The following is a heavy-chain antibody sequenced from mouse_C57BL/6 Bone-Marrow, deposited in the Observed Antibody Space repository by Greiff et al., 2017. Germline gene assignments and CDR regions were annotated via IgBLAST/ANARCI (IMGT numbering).Heavy chain of an antibody. J-gene: IGHJ1*03. CDR2: IDLNSGGT. V-gene: IGHV1-72*01. CDR3: AHGNYFYWYFAV. Sequence: QVQLQQPGAELVKPGASVKLSCKASGYTFTSYWMHWVKQRPGRGLEWIGRIDLNSGGTKYNEKFKSKATLTVDKPSSTAYMQLSSLTSEDSAVYYCAHGNYFYWYFAVWGTGTTVTVSS. D-gene: IGHD2-1*01. CDR1: GYTFTSYW.